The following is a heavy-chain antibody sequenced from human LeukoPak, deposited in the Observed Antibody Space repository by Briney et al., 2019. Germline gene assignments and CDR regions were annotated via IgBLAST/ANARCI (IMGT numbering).Heavy chain of an antibody. Sequence: SETLSLTCAVYVGSFSGYYWSWIRQPPGKGLEWIGRIYTSGSTNYNPSLKSRVTMSVDTSKNQFSLRLSSVTAADSAVYYCARDRYYYDSSAYYYRFDPWGQGTLVTVSS. CDR2: IYTSGST. J-gene: IGHJ5*02. D-gene: IGHD3-22*01. V-gene: IGHV4-4*07. CDR3: ARDRYYYDSSAYYYRFDP. CDR1: VGSFSGYY.